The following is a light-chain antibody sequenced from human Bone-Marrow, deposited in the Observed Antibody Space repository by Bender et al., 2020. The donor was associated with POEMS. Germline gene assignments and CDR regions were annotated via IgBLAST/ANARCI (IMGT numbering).Light chain of an antibody. CDR2: EVN. V-gene: IGLV2-18*02. CDR3: SSYRSGSSYV. CDR1: SSDVGSYNR. J-gene: IGLJ1*01. Sequence: QSALTQPPSVSGSPGQSVTISCTGSSSDVGSYNRVSWFQQSPGTAPKLMIYEVNNRPSGVPDRFSGSKSGNTASLTISGLEAEDEADYYCSSYRSGSSYVFGTGTKVTVL.